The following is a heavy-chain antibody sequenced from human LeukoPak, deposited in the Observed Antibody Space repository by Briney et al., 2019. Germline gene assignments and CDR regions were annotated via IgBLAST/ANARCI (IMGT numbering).Heavy chain of an antibody. V-gene: IGHV3-7*01. J-gene: IGHJ5*02. CDR3: ARDSRYYGSENWFDP. CDR1: GFTFSSYW. D-gene: IGHD3-10*01. CDR2: IKQDGSEK. Sequence: GGSLRLSCAASGFTFSSYWMSWVRQAPGKGLEWVANIKQDGSEKYYVDSVKGRFTIPRDNAKNSLYLQMNSLRAEDTAVYYCARDSRYYGSENWFDPWGQGTLVTVSS.